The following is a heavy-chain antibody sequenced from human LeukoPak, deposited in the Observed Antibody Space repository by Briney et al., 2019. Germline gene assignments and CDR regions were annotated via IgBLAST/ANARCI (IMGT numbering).Heavy chain of an antibody. J-gene: IGHJ4*02. D-gene: IGHD1-26*01. Sequence: PSETLSLTCTVSGGSISSSSYYWGCIRQPPGKGLEWIGSIYYSGSTYYNPSLKSRVTISVDTSKNQFSLKLSSVTAADTAVYYCARHGRWELRYYFDYWGQGTLVTVSS. V-gene: IGHV4-39*01. CDR3: ARHGRWELRYYFDY. CDR1: GGSISSSSYY. CDR2: IYYSGST.